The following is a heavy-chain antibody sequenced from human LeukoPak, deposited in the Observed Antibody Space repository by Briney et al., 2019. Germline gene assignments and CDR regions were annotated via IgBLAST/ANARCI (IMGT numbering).Heavy chain of an antibody. CDR2: ISGSGGST. Sequence: GGSLRLSCAASGFTFSSYAMSWVRQAPGKGLEWVSAISGSGGSTYYADSVKGRFTISRDNSKNTLYLQMNSLRAEDTAVYYCAKQALWNYYGSGSYYKALNFDYWGQGTLVTVSS. CDR1: GFTFSSYA. CDR3: AKQALWNYYGSGSYYKALNFDY. V-gene: IGHV3-23*01. J-gene: IGHJ4*02. D-gene: IGHD3-10*01.